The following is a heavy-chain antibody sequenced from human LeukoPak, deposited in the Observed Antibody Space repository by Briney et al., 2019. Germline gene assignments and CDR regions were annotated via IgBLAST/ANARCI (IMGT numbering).Heavy chain of an antibody. Sequence: GGSLRLSCAASGFTFSSYWMSWVRQPPGKGLEWVAKIKQDGSEKYYVDSVKGRFTISRDNAKNSLYLQMNSLRAEDTAVYYCRGYSYGLSFDYWGQGTLVTVSS. CDR3: RGYSYGLSFDY. D-gene: IGHD5-18*01. V-gene: IGHV3-7*01. CDR2: IKQDGSEK. CDR1: GFTFSSYW. J-gene: IGHJ4*02.